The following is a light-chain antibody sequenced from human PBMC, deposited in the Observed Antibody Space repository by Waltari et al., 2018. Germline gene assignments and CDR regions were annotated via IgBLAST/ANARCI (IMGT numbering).Light chain of an antibody. CDR2: WAS. CDR3: QQYFSVPYT. V-gene: IGKV4-1*01. CDR1: QNLLYSANNKDY. J-gene: IGKJ2*01. Sequence: DIVMTQSPDSLAVSLGERATINGKSSQNLLYSANNKDYLAWYKQKPGQPPKLLIYWASTRESGVPDRFSGSGSGTDFTLSVNSLQAEDVAVYYCQQYFSVPYTFGQGTKLEIK.